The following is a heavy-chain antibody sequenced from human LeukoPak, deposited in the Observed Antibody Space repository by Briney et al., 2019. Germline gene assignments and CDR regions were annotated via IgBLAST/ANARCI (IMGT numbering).Heavy chain of an antibody. Sequence: SVKVSCKASGGTFSSYAISWVRQAPGQGLEWMGGIIPIFGTANYAQKFQGRVTITTDESTSTAYMELSSLRSGDTAVYYCARGYYGSGSYYHHYYYYMDVWGKGTTVTVSS. CDR3: ARGYYGSGSYYHHYYYYMDV. D-gene: IGHD3-10*01. V-gene: IGHV1-69*05. CDR1: GGTFSSYA. J-gene: IGHJ6*03. CDR2: IIPIFGTA.